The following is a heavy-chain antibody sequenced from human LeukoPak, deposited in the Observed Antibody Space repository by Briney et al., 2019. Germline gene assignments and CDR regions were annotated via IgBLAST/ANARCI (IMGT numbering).Heavy chain of an antibody. D-gene: IGHD3-22*01. J-gene: IGHJ4*02. V-gene: IGHV3-33*01. Sequence: GGSLRLSCAASGFTFSSYGMHWVRQAPGKGLEWVAVIWYDGSNKYYADSVKGRFTISRDNPKNTLYLQMNSLRAEDTALYYCARDYYDSSGYFYYFDYWGQGTLVTVSS. CDR3: ARDYYDSSGYFYYFDY. CDR2: IWYDGSNK. CDR1: GFTFSSYG.